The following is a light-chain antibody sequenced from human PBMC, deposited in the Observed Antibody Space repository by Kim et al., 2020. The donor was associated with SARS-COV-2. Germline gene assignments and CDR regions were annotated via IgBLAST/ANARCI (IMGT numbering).Light chain of an antibody. CDR1: KIGSKS. CDR2: FDG. CDR3: QVWDSTSDHYV. V-gene: IGLV3-21*04. J-gene: IGLJ1*01. Sequence: APGKTARITCGGNKIGSKSVHWYQQKPGQAPVLVIYFDGDRPSGIPERFSGSNSGNTAALTVSRVEAGDEADYYCQVWDSTSDHYVLGTGTQLTVL.